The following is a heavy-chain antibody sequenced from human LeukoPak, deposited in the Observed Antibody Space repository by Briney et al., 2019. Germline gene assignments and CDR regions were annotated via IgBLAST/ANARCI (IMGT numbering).Heavy chain of an antibody. J-gene: IGHJ6*03. CDR2: ISGSGGST. D-gene: IGHD6-6*01. V-gene: IGHV3-23*01. Sequence: GGSLRLSCAASGFTFSSYAMSWVRQAPGKGLEWVSAISGSGGSTYYADSVKGRFTISRDNSKSTLYLQMNSLRAEDTAVYYCAKSPTAARYYYYMDVWGKGTTVTVSS. CDR3: AKSPTAARYYYYMDV. CDR1: GFTFSSYA.